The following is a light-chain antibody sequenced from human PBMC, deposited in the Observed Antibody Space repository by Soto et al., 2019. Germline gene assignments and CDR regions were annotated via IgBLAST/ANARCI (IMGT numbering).Light chain of an antibody. J-gene: IGKJ3*01. CDR2: AAS. V-gene: IGKV1-5*01. CDR3: LQYNSYPFT. CDR1: QSISRW. Sequence: DIPMTQSPATLSESVGASVTICCRASQSISRWLAWYQQKPGKAPKRLIYAASILQSGVPSRFSGSGSGTEFTLTLSSLQPEDFTTYCCLQYNSYPFTFGPGTKVDIK.